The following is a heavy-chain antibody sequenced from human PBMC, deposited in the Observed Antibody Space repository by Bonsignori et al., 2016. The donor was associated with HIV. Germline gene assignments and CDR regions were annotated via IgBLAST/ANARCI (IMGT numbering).Heavy chain of an antibody. CDR3: ARFLTAAAL. J-gene: IGHJ4*02. D-gene: IGHD6-13*01. V-gene: IGHV4-4*07. Sequence: QVQLQESGPGLVKPSETLSLTCTVSGGSISGYYWELGPAARREGDWSGLGVSIPVGAPTTTPSLKSRVTMSVDTSKNQFFLRLSSVTAADTAVYYCARFLTAAALWGQGTLVTVSS. CDR2: SIPVGAP. CDR1: GGSISGYY.